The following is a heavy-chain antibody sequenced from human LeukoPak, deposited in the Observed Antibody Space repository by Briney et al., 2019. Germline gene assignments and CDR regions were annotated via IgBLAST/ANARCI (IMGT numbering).Heavy chain of an antibody. D-gene: IGHD6-13*01. CDR3: AKDLGSSWYTNWFDP. Sequence: PGGSLRLSCAASGFTFSSYAMSRVRQAPGKGLEWVSAISGSGGSTYYADSVKGRFTISRDNSKNTLYLQMNSLRAEDTAVYYCAKDLGSSWYTNWFDPWGQGTLVTVSS. CDR1: GFTFSSYA. V-gene: IGHV3-23*01. CDR2: ISGSGGST. J-gene: IGHJ5*02.